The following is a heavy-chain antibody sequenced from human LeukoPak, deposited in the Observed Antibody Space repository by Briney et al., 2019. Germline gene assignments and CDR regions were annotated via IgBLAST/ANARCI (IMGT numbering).Heavy chain of an antibody. J-gene: IGHJ6*02. CDR1: GYTFTSYG. D-gene: IGHD3-3*01. V-gene: IGHV1-18*01. CDR3: AREYYDFWCGYYRPYYGMDV. CDR2: ISVYNGNT. Sequence: ASVKVSCTASGYTFTSYGISWVRQAPGQGLERMGWISVYNGNTNYAQKLQGRVTMTTDTSTSTAYMELRSLRSDDTAVYYCAREYYDFWCGYYRPYYGMDVWGQGTTVTVSS.